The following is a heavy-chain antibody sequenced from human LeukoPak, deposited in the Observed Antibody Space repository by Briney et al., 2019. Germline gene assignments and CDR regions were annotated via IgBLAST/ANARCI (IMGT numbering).Heavy chain of an antibody. CDR1: GGSISSYY. D-gene: IGHD3-10*01. Sequence: PSETLSLTCTVSGGSISSYYWSWIRQPPGKGLEWIGYIYYSGSTNYNPSLKSRVTISVDTSKNQFSLKLSSVTAADTAVYYCARWVRGMYFDYWGQGTLVTVSS. J-gene: IGHJ4*02. CDR3: ARWVRGMYFDY. V-gene: IGHV4-59*08. CDR2: IYYSGST.